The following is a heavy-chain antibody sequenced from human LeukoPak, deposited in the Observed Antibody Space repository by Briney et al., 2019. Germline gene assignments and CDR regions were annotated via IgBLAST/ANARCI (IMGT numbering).Heavy chain of an antibody. J-gene: IGHJ4*02. CDR2: INHSGST. V-gene: IGHV4-34*01. CDR3: ARSYYDFWSGPTKHDY. Sequence: SETLSLTCAVYGGSFSGYYWSWIRQPPGKGLEWIGEINHSGSTNYNPPLKSRVTISVDTSKNQFSLKLSSVTAADTAVYYCARSYYDFWSGPTKHDYWGQGTLVTVSS. CDR1: GGSFSGYY. D-gene: IGHD3-3*01.